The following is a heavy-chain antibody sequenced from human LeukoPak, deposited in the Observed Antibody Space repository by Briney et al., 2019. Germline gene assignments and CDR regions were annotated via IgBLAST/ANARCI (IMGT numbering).Heavy chain of an antibody. V-gene: IGHV3-21*01. CDR3: ARVYDFWSGYPPGY. J-gene: IGHJ4*02. D-gene: IGHD3-3*01. CDR2: ISSSNSYI. Sequence: GGSLRLSCAASGFTFSSYSMNWVRQAPGKGLEWVSSISSSNSYIYNADSVKGRFTISRDNAKNSLYLQMNSLRAEDTAVYYCARVYDFWSGYPPGYWGQGTLVTVSS. CDR1: GFTFSSYS.